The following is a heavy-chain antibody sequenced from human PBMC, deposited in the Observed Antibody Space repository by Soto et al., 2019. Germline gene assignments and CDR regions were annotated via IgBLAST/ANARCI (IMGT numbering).Heavy chain of an antibody. D-gene: IGHD6-13*01. CDR2: INHSGST. CDR1: GGSFSGYY. CDR3: ARGQQQLVLGWFDP. J-gene: IGHJ5*02. Sequence: LSLTCAVYGGSFSGYYWSWIRQPPGKGLEWIGEINHSGSTNYNPSLKSRVTISVDTSKNQFSLKLSSVTAADTAVYYCARGQQQLVLGWFDPWGQGTLVTVSS. V-gene: IGHV4-34*01.